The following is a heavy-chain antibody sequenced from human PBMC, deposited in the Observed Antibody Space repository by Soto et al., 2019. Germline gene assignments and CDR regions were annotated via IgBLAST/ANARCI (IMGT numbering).Heavy chain of an antibody. J-gene: IGHJ6*02. V-gene: IGHV4-31*03. Sequence: PSETLSLTCTVSGGSISRGGYYWSWIRQNPGKGLEWIGYIYYRGSTYYNPSLKSRVTISVDTSKNPSSLKLSSVTAADTAVYYWSRDHIEYSSSNYYGCGMDVWGQGTTVTVS. CDR2: IYYRGST. CDR3: SRDHIEYSSSNYYGCGMDV. CDR1: GGSISRGGYY. D-gene: IGHD6-6*01.